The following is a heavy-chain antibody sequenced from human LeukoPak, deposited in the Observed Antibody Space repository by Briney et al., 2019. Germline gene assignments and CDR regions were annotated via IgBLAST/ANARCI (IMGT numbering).Heavy chain of an antibody. CDR3: ARRGYYDILTAYYTYWYFYL. Sequence: PSETLSLTCTVSGGSLSSYYWSWVRQPPGKGLEWIGYISYSGSTNYNPSLKSRVTISVDTSKNQFSLKLSSVTAADTAVYYCARRGYYDILTAYYTYWYFYLWGRGTLVTVSS. J-gene: IGHJ2*01. V-gene: IGHV4-59*08. CDR2: ISYSGST. CDR1: GGSLSSYY. D-gene: IGHD3-9*01.